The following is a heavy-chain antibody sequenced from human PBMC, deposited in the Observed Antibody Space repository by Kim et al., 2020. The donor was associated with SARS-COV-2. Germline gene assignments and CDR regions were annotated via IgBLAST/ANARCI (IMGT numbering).Heavy chain of an antibody. Sequence: SETLSLTCTVSGGSISSSSYYWGWIRQPPGKGLEWIGSIYYSGSTYYNPSLKSRVTISVDTSKNQFSLKLSSVTAADTAVYYCASPITMVRGVIFPFDYWGQGTLVTVSS. J-gene: IGHJ4*02. CDR1: GGSISSSSYY. CDR2: IYYSGST. V-gene: IGHV4-39*07. CDR3: ASPITMVRGVIFPFDY. D-gene: IGHD3-10*01.